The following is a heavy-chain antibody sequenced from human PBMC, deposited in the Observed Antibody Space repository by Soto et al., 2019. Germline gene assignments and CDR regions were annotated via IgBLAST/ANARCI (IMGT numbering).Heavy chain of an antibody. Sequence: GGSLRLSCAASGFTFSYYPLHWVRRAPGRGLEWVSSISGIRDYIRYADSVKGRFTTSRDNAKTSLYLQMNSLTAEDTAVYYCAREGVHNYTEYYFDYWGQGTLVTV. CDR1: GFTFSYYP. V-gene: IGHV3-21*06. J-gene: IGHJ4*02. CDR2: ISGIRDYI. D-gene: IGHD3-10*01. CDR3: AREGVHNYTEYYFDY.